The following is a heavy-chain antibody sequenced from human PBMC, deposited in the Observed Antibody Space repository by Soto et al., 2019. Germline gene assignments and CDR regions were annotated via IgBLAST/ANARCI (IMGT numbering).Heavy chain of an antibody. CDR3: ARGADPDTAMVSRNYYYYMDV. J-gene: IGHJ6*03. CDR2: INHSGST. V-gene: IGHV4-34*01. Sequence: SETLSLTCAVYGGSFSGYYWSWIRQPPGKGLEWIGEINHSGSTNYNPSLKSRVTISVDTSKNQFSLKLSSVTAADTAVYYCARGADPDTAMVSRNYYYYMDVWGKGTTVTVSS. CDR1: GGSFSGYY. D-gene: IGHD5-18*01.